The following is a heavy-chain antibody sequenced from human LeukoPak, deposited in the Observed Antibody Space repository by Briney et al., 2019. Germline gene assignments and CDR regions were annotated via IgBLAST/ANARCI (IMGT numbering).Heavy chain of an antibody. CDR3: AKDSSSGWYFRLAISESYFDY. Sequence: GGSLRLSCAASGFTFSSYSMHWVRQAPGKGLEWVAVISYDGSNKYYADSVKGRFTISRDNSKNTLYLQMNSLRAEDTAVYYCAKDSSSGWYFRLAISESYFDYWGQGTLVTVPS. CDR1: GFTFSSYS. J-gene: IGHJ4*02. CDR2: ISYDGSNK. V-gene: IGHV3-30*18. D-gene: IGHD6-19*01.